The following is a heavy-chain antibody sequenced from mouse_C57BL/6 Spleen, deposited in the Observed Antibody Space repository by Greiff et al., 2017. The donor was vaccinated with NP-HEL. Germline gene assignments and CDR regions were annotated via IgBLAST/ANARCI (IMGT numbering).Heavy chain of an antibody. J-gene: IGHJ3*01. CDR2: ISSGSSTI. V-gene: IGHV5-17*01. CDR3: ARGGGYNFFAY. Sequence: EVMLVESGGGLVKPGGSLKLSCAASGFTFSDYGMHWVRQAPEKGLEWVAYISSGSSTIYYADTVKGRFTISRDNAKNTLFLQMTSLRSEDTAMYYCARGGGYNFFAYWGQGTLVTVSA. D-gene: IGHD2-2*01. CDR1: GFTFSDYG.